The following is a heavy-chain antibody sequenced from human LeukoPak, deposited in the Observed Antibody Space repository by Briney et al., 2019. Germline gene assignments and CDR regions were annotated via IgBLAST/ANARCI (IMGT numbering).Heavy chain of an antibody. CDR1: GGSFSGYS. CDR2: INNSGST. J-gene: IGHJ6*03. D-gene: IGHD4-11*01. V-gene: IGHV4-34*01. CDR3: ARSYTVTTSLWVYYYYYMDV. Sequence: SETLSLTCAVYGGSFSGYSWSWIRQPPGKGLEWIGEINNSGSTNYNPSLKSRVTISVDTSKNQFSLKLSSVTAADTAVYYCARSYTVTTSLWVYYYYYMDVWGKGTTVTVSS.